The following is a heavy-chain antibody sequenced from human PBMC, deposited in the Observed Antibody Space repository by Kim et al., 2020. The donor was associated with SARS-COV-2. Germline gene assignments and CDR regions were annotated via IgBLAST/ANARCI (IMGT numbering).Heavy chain of an antibody. CDR2: IYYSGST. CDR3: ARGQLYYFDY. V-gene: IGHV4-31*03. Sequence: SETLSLTCTVSGGSISSGGYYWSWIRQHPGKGLEWIGFIYYSGSTYYNPSLKSRVTISVDTSKNQFSLKLSSVTAADTAVYYCARGQLYYFDYWGQGTLVTVSS. CDR1: GGSISSGGYY. J-gene: IGHJ4*02. D-gene: IGHD5-18*01.